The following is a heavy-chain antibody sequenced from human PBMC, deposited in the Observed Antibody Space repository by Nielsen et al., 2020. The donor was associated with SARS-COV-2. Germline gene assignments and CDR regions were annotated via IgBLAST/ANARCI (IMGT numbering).Heavy chain of an antibody. V-gene: IGHV4-30-4*01. CDR1: GGSISSGDYY. Sequence: SETLSLTCTVSGGSISSGDYYWSWIRQPPGKGLEWIGYIYYSGSTYYNPSLKSRVTISVDTSKNQFSLKLSSMTAADTAVYYCARRRGYSGYDWEVYYFDYWGQGTLVTVSS. CDR3: ARRRGYSGYDWEVYYFDY. J-gene: IGHJ4*02. CDR2: IYYSGST. D-gene: IGHD5-12*01.